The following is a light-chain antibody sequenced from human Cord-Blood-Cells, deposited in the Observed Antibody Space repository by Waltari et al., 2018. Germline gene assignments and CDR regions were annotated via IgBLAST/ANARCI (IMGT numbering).Light chain of an antibody. CDR2: DTS. Sequence: QAVVTQEPSLTVSPGGTVTLTCGASTGSVTSGHYPYWFQQKPGQAPRTLIYDTSNTHSWTPARFSASLLGGKAALTLWGAEPGNEAAYYCLLSYRGAYVFGTGTKVTVL. J-gene: IGLJ1*01. V-gene: IGLV7-46*01. CDR3: LLSYRGAYV. CDR1: TGSVTSGHY.